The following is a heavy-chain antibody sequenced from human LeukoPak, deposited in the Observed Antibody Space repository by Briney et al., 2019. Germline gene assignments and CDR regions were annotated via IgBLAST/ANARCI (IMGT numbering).Heavy chain of an antibody. CDR3: TTGGSEDSGYDSYFDY. D-gene: IGHD5-12*01. Sequence: GGSLRLSCAASGFTFSSYAMSWVRQAPGKGLEWVSLISDSGGTTHYADSVKGRFTISRDNSKNTLYLQMNSLRAEDTAVYYCTTGGSEDSGYDSYFDYWGQGTLVTVSS. J-gene: IGHJ4*02. CDR1: GFTFSSYA. V-gene: IGHV3-23*01. CDR2: ISDSGGTT.